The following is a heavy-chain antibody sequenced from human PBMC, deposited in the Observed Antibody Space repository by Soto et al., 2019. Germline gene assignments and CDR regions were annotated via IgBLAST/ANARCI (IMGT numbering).Heavy chain of an antibody. J-gene: IGHJ4*02. CDR3: AKGGSSWDYYDN. CDR2: ISGSGGSI. Sequence: EVQLLESGGGLVQPGGSLTLSCAASGFTFSNYAMNWVRQAPGKGLEWVSTISGSGGSIYYADSVKGRFTISRDNSKNTLYLQMNSLRAEDTAVYHCAKGGSSWDYYDNWGQGTLVTVSS. V-gene: IGHV3-23*01. D-gene: IGHD6-13*01. CDR1: GFTFSNYA.